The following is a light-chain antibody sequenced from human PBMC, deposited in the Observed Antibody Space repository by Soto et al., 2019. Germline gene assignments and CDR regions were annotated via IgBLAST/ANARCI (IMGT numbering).Light chain of an antibody. V-gene: IGLV2-14*01. J-gene: IGLJ2*01. CDR3: SSSTTSTTQV. Sequence: QSALTHPASVSGSPGQSITISCTGTSSDVGSYNYVSWYQQHPGKAPKLMIYEVRNRPSGVSERFSGSKSGKTASLTIFGLQAEDEADYYCSSSTTSTTQVFGGGTKLTVL. CDR2: EVR. CDR1: SSDVGSYNY.